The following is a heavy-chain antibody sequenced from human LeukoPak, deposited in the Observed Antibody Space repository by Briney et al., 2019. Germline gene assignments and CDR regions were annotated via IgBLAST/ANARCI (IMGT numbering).Heavy chain of an antibody. CDR1: GFTFSSYE. CDR3: ARANYYYDSSGYYSAYFDY. J-gene: IGHJ4*02. CDR2: ISSSGSTI. V-gene: IGHV3-48*03. Sequence: GGSLRLSCAAPGFTFSSYEMNWVRQAPGKGLEWVSYISSSGSTIYYADSVKGRFTISRDNAKNSLYLQMNSLRAEDTAVYYCARANYYYDSSGYYSAYFDYWGQGTLVTVSS. D-gene: IGHD3-22*01.